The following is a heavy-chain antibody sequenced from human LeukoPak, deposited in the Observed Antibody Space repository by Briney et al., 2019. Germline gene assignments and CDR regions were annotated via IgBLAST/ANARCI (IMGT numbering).Heavy chain of an antibody. CDR2: VNPNSGNT. D-gene: IGHD2-21*02. J-gene: IGHJ4*02. CDR1: GYTFTSYD. Sequence: ASVKVSCKASGYTFTSYDINWVRQATGQGLEWMGWVNPNSGNTGYAQKFQGRVTITRNTSISTAYMELSSLRSEDTAVYYCASGSFEVVTAMSYFDYWGQGTLVTVSS. CDR3: ASGSFEVVTAMSYFDY. V-gene: IGHV1-8*03.